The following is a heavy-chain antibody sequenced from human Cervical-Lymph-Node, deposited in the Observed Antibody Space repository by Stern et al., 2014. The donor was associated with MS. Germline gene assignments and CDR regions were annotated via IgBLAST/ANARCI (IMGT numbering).Heavy chain of an antibody. Sequence: VQLVESGAEVRKPGASVKVSCRASGYTFSSFGISWVRRAPGQGLEWMGWISGYNGYTKCPQKVQGRVILTTDTSTSTAYMDLTSLRSDVTAMYYCARGPYCSSTSCYSNGYSFYGLDVWGQGTTVTVSS. J-gene: IGHJ6*02. V-gene: IGHV1-18*01. CDR1: GYTFSSFG. CDR3: ARGPYCSSTSCYSNGYSFYGLDV. D-gene: IGHD2-2*02. CDR2: ISGYNGYT.